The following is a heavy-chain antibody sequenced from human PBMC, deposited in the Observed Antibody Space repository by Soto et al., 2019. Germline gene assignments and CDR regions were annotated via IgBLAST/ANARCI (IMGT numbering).Heavy chain of an antibody. Sequence: PGGSVKISCNGSGYIFTVYCMSWVRHVPGKGQEGVGRVYPSDSYTNYSPSFRGHVTISAAKSISTAYLQLISLKASDTAMYYCGAPEAGPTKWFATLSQGTLVTVS. CDR1: GYIFTVYC. D-gene: IGHD1-1*01. CDR2: VYPSDSYT. CDR3: GAPEAGPTKWFAT. V-gene: IGHV5-10-1*01. J-gene: IGHJ5*02.